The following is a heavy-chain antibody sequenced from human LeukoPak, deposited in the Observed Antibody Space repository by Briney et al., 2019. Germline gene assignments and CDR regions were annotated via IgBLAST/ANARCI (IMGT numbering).Heavy chain of an antibody. CDR2: INHSGST. CDR3: ARGYSSSSAGGFDY. J-gene: IGHJ4*02. CDR1: GGSFSGYY. V-gene: IGHV4-34*01. Sequence: SETLSLTCAVYGGSFSGYYWSWIRQPPGKGLEWIGVINHSGSTNYNPSLKSRVTISVDTSKNQFSLKLSSVTAADTAVYYCARGYSSSSAGGFDYWGQGTLVTVSS. D-gene: IGHD6-6*01.